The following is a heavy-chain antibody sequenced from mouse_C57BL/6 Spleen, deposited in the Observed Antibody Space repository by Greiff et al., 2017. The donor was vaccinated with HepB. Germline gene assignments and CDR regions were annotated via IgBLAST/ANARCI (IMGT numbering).Heavy chain of an antibody. Sequence: QVQLQQPGAELVKPGASVKLSCKASGYTFTSYWMHWVKQRPGRGLEWIGRIDPNSGGTKYNEKFKSKATLTVDKPSSTAYMQLSSLTSEDSAVYSCARFLYYDYDDGYYFDYWGQGTTLTVSS. V-gene: IGHV1-72*01. D-gene: IGHD2-4*01. CDR3: ARFLYYDYDDGYYFDY. CDR1: GYTFTSYW. J-gene: IGHJ2*01. CDR2: IDPNSGGT.